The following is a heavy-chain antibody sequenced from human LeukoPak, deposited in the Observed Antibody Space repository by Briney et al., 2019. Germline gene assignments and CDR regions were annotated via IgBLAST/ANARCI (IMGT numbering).Heavy chain of an antibody. Sequence: GGSLRLSCAASGFTYSSYWMSWVGPAPGKGLEWVAHIKKDGSEKYYVDSVKRRFTNSRDNAKNSLYLQMNSLRAEDTAVYYCARERYSRGLYIIVPWGQGTLVTVSS. CDR2: IKKDGSEK. D-gene: IGHD6-19*01. CDR1: GFTYSSYW. CDR3: ARERYSRGLYIIVP. V-gene: IGHV3-7*03. J-gene: IGHJ5*02.